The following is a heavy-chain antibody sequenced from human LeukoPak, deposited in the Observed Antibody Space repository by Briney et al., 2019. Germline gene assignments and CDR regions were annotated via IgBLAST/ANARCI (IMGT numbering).Heavy chain of an antibody. J-gene: IGHJ4*02. CDR1: GFTFSNYA. CDR3: ARAAMVRGVDYFDS. D-gene: IGHD3-10*01. CDR2: ISGSGGAT. Sequence: PGGSLRLSCAASGFTFSNYAMTWVRQAPGKGLEWVSVISGSGGATYYADSVKGRFTISRDNSKNTLCLQMNSLRAEDTAVYYCARAAMVRGVDYFDSWGQGTLVTVSS. V-gene: IGHV3-23*01.